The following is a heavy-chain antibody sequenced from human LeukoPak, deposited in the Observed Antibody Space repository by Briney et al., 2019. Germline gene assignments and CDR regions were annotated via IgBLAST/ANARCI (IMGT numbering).Heavy chain of an antibody. V-gene: IGHV4-59*01. CDR1: GGSISSYY. Sequence: SETLSLTCTVSGGSISSYYWSWIRQPPGKGLEWIGYIYYSGSTNYNPSLKSRATISVDTSKNQFSLKLSSVTAADTAVYYCARGGPFMMGDLWGQGTLVTVSS. D-gene: IGHD3-16*01. CDR3: ARGGPFMMGDL. CDR2: IYYSGST. J-gene: IGHJ4*02.